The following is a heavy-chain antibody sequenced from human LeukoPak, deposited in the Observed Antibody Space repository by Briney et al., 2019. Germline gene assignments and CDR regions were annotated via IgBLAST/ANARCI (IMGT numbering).Heavy chain of an antibody. D-gene: IGHD3-22*01. CDR2: SRNKANGYTT. Sequence: GGSLRLSCAASGFTVSSNYMDWVRQAPGKGLEWVGRSRNKANGYTTEYAASVKGRFTISRDDSKNSVFLQMNTLKTEDTAVYYCARGYDSSDWRAIDYWGQGTLVTVSS. CDR1: GFTVSSNY. CDR3: ARGYDSSDWRAIDY. V-gene: IGHV3-72*01. J-gene: IGHJ4*02.